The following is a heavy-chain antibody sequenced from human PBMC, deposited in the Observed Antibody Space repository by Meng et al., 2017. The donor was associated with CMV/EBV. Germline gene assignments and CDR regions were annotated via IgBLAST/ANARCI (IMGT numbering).Heavy chain of an antibody. CDR2: IRSKANSYAT. CDR3: TRLAVVPAARNAFDI. CDR1: GFTFSGSA. D-gene: IGHD2-2*01. V-gene: IGHV3-73*01. J-gene: IGHJ3*02. Sequence: GGSLRLSCAASGFTFSGSAMHWVRQASGKGLEWVGRIRSKANSYATAYAASVKGRFTISRDDSKNTAYLQMNSLKTEDTAVYYCTRLAVVPAARNAFDIWGQGTMVTVSS.